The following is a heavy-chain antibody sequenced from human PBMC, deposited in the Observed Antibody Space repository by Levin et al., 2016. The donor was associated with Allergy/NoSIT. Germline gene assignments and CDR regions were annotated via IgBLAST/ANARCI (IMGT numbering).Heavy chain of an antibody. Sequence: LSLTCAASGFMFSNHWMHWVRQVPGKGLVWVSRINPDGSTTVNTASVRGRFSISRDNAKNTLYLHMNSLRSDDTAVYYCARVTVAASFDYWGQGILVTVSS. CDR1: GFMFSNHW. CDR3: ARVTVAASFDY. CDR2: INPDGSTT. J-gene: IGHJ4*02. D-gene: IGHD6-19*01. V-gene: IGHV3-74*01.